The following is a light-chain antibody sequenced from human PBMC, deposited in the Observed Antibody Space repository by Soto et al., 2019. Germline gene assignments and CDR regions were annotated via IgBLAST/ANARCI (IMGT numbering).Light chain of an antibody. Sequence: LLMTQSPATLSVSPGERATLSCWASQSVRSDLSWYQQKPGQTPRLLIYGASTRAPGIPARFSGSGSGTEFTLTISSLQSEDFAVYYCQQDNNWPPITFGQGTRLEIK. CDR2: GAS. CDR1: QSVRSD. CDR3: QQDNNWPPIT. V-gene: IGKV3-15*01. J-gene: IGKJ5*01.